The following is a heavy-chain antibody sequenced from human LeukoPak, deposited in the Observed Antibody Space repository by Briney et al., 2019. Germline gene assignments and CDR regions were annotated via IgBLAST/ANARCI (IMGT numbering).Heavy chain of an antibody. V-gene: IGHV4-39*01. D-gene: IGHD1-26*01. CDR1: GIPISSRSYC. J-gene: IGHJ3*02. Sequence: PSETLSLTCTVSGIPISSRSYCWGWIRQPPGRGLEWIGSMYFSGTTYYNPSLKSRVTISVHTPENYLSLKLSSVTAADTAVYYCARHLRFGSSALPRDTFDIWGRGTVVTVSS. CDR3: ARHLRFGSSALPRDTFDI. CDR2: MYFSGTT.